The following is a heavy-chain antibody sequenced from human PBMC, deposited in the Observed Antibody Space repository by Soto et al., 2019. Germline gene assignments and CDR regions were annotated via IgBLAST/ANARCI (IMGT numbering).Heavy chain of an antibody. J-gene: IGHJ4*02. Sequence: GSLRLSCAASGFTFSSYGMHWVRQAPGKGLEWVAVIWYDGSNKYYADSVKGRFTISRDNSKNTLYLQMNSPRAEDTALYYCAKDLGSTPALSDYWGQGIPVTVSS. CDR3: AKDLGSTPALSDY. CDR1: GFTFSSYG. CDR2: IWYDGSNK. V-gene: IGHV3-33*06.